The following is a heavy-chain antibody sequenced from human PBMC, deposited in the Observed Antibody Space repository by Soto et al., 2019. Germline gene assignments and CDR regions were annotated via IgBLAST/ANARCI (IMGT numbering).Heavy chain of an antibody. J-gene: IGHJ4*02. CDR1: GFTFSSYS. V-gene: IGHV3-21*01. CDR2: ISSSSSYI. CDR3: ARGSSADY. Sequence: EVQLVESGGGLVKPGGSLRLSCAASGFTFSSYSMNWVRQAPGEGLEWGSSISSSSSYIYYADSVKGRFTIPRDNAKNSLYLQMNSLRAEDTAVYYCARGSSADYWGQGTLVTVSS. D-gene: IGHD6-13*01.